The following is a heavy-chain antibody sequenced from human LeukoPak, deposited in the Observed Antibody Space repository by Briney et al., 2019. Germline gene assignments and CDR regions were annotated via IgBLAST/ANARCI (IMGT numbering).Heavy chain of an antibody. CDR1: GGTFSSYA. J-gene: IGHJ6*02. D-gene: IGHD3-3*01. CDR3: AREGITIFGVVTEVGWKYGMDV. V-gene: IGHV1-69*13. Sequence: GASVKVSCKASGGTFSSYAISWVRQAPGQGLEWMGGIIPIFVTANYAQKFQGRVTITADESTSTAYMELSSLRSEDTAVYYCAREGITIFGVVTEVGWKYGMDVWGQGTTVTVSS. CDR2: IIPIFVTA.